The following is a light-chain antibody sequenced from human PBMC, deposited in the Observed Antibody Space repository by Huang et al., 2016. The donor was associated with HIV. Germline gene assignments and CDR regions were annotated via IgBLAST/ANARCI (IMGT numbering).Light chain of an antibody. Sequence: EIVFTQSPATLSVSPGERATLSCRASQSVGSDLAWYQHRPGQAPRLLIYSASTRATGIPARFSGSGYGTDFILTVSSLQSEDFALYYCQQYRDWPPYTFGQGTKLEIK. V-gene: IGKV3-15*01. CDR3: QQYRDWPPYT. CDR1: QSVGSD. J-gene: IGKJ2*01. CDR2: SAS.